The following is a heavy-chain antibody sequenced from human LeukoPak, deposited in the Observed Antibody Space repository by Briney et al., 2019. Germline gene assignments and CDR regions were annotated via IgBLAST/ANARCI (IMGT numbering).Heavy chain of an antibody. CDR3: ARSSISDFWSGYYAMFDY. J-gene: IGHJ4*02. Sequence: ASVKVSCKASEYTFTGYYIHWVRQAPGQGLEWMGRINPNSGGTNYAQKFQGRVTMTRDTFISTAYMKLSRLRSDDTAVYYCARSSISDFWSGYYAMFDYWGQGTLVTVSS. CDR2: INPNSGGT. CDR1: EYTFTGYY. V-gene: IGHV1-2*06. D-gene: IGHD3-3*01.